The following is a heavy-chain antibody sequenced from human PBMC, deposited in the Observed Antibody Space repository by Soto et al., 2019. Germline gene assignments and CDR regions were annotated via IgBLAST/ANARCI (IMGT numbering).Heavy chain of an antibody. V-gene: IGHV4-61*03. CDR2: IYYSGST. D-gene: IGHD2-15*01. Sequence: QVQLQESGPGLVKPSETLSLTCTVSGGSVSSGSYYWGWIRQPPGKGLEWIGYIYYSGSTYYNPSLKRRVYISVDTPKNHFSLKLSSVTAADPAVYDCARYCSGGSCYPKYHFDYWGQGTLVTVSS. CDR1: GGSVSSGSYY. CDR3: ARYCSGGSCYPKYHFDY. J-gene: IGHJ4*02.